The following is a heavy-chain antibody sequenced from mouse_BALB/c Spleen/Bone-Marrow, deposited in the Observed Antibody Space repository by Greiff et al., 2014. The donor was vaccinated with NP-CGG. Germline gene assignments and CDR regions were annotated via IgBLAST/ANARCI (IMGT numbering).Heavy chain of an antibody. CDR2: IWAGGST. CDR1: GFSLTSYG. J-gene: IGHJ4*01. D-gene: IGHD2-1*01. V-gene: IGHV2-9*02. CDR3: ARDEGGNYDAMDY. Sequence: VQRVESGPGLVAPSQSLSITCTVSGFSLTSYGVHWVRQPPGKGLEWLGVIWAGGSTNYNSALMSRLSISKDNSKSQVFLKMNSLQTDDTAMYYCARDEGGNYDAMDYWGQGASVTVSS.